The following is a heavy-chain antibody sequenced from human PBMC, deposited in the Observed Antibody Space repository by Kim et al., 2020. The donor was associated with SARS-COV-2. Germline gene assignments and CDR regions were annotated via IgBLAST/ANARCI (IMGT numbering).Heavy chain of an antibody. D-gene: IGHD3-10*01. J-gene: IGHJ4*02. V-gene: IGHV3-23*01. CDR2: ISGSGGST. CDR3: AKDPFRGGVEVRGVIRVDY. CDR1: GFTFSTYA. Sequence: GGSLRLSCAASGFTFSTYAMNWVRQAPGKGLEWVSGISGSGGSTYYADSVKGRFTISRDNSKNTLYLQMNSLRAEDTAVYYCAKDPFRGGVEVRGVIRVDYWGQGTLVTVSS.